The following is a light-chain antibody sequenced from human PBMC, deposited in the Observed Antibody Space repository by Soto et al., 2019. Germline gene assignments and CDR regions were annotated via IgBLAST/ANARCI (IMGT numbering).Light chain of an antibody. CDR3: QQYNNWPAIT. CDR1: QTISSW. V-gene: IGKV1-5*01. Sequence: DLQMTQSPSTLSVSVGDRVTITCRASQTISSWLAWYQQKPGKAPKLLIYDASSLERGVPSRFSGSGSGTEFTLTISSLQSEDFAVYYCQQYNNWPAITFGQGTRLEI. J-gene: IGKJ5*01. CDR2: DAS.